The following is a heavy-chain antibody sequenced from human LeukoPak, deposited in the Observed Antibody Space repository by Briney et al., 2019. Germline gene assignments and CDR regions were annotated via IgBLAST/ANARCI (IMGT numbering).Heavy chain of an antibody. CDR1: GFTFSDYY. CDR3: ARGGAQGMDV. V-gene: IGHV3-11*01. Sequence: GGSLRLSCAASGFTFSDYYMTWIRQAPGKGLEWISYISGVASDTYYADSVKGRFTISRDNAKTSVYLQMNSLRVEDTAVYYCARGGAQGMDVWGQGTTVTVSS. CDR2: ISGVASDT. J-gene: IGHJ6*02. D-gene: IGHD1-26*01.